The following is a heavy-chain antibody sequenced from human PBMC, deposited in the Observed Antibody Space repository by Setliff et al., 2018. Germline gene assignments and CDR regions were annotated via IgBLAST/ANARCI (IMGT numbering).Heavy chain of an antibody. D-gene: IGHD2-21*01. Sequence: PSETLSLTCSVYGESFSNNYWSWIRQTPGKGLEWIGESNHGGSTSYHPSLKSRLTMSVDTSKNQFSLKLSSLIAADTAVYYCARDPGFHSGTWSLDSWGQGRLVTVSS. CDR1: GESFSNNY. CDR3: ARDPGFHSGTWSLDS. V-gene: IGHV4-34*01. CDR2: SNHGGST. J-gene: IGHJ4*02.